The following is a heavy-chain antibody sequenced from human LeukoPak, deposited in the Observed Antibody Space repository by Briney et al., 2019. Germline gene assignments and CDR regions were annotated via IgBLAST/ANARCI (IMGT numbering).Heavy chain of an antibody. CDR1: GGTFSSYA. V-gene: IGHV1-69*13. CDR2: IIPIFGTA. D-gene: IGHD3-10*01. Sequence: SVNVSCKASGGTFSSYAISWVRQAPGQGLEWMGGIIPIFGTANYAQKFQGRVTITADESTSTAYMELSSLRSEDTAVYYCARDGDYGSGSYSAFDYWGQGTLVTVSS. CDR3: ARDGDYGSGSYSAFDY. J-gene: IGHJ4*02.